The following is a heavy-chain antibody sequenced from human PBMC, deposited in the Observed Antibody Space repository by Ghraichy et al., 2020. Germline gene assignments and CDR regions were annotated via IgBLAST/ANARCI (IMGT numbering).Heavy chain of an antibody. D-gene: IGHD3-16*01. Sequence: ASVKVSCKASGYTFTNYALSWVRQAPGQGLEWMGWISVHNGNTNYAHKLQGRVTMTTETSTSTAYMELRSLRSDDTAVYYCARVTGSWDFDYWGQGTLVTVSS. J-gene: IGHJ4*02. CDR3: ARVTGSWDFDY. CDR2: ISVHNGNT. CDR1: GYTFTNYA. V-gene: IGHV1-18*01.